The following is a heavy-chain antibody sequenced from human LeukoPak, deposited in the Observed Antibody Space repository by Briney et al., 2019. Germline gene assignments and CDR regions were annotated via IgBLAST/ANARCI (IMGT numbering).Heavy chain of an antibody. Sequence: GGSLRLSCAASGFAFSSYNMNWVRQAPGKGLEWVSFISTGSSYTYYADSVKGRFTISRDNAKDSLSLKVDSLRAEYTAVYYCARGYVDYYDYWGQGTLVTVSS. CDR1: GFAFSSYN. J-gene: IGHJ4*02. D-gene: IGHD5-12*01. CDR3: ARGYVDYYDY. V-gene: IGHV3-21*01. CDR2: ISTGSSYT.